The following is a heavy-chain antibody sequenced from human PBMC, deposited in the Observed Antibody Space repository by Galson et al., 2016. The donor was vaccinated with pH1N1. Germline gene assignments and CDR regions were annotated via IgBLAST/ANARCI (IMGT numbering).Heavy chain of an antibody. D-gene: IGHD2-15*01. CDR2: INWNSGSI. V-gene: IGHV3-9*01. CDR3: ATSVTYCSGANCRLAFDY. Sequence: SLRLSCAASGFTFDDYAMHWVRQAPGKGLEWVSGINWNSGSIGYADSVKGRFTISRDNAKNSLYLQMNSLRAEDTAVYYCATSVTYCSGANCRLAFDYWGQGTLVTVSS. J-gene: IGHJ4*02. CDR1: GFTFDDYA.